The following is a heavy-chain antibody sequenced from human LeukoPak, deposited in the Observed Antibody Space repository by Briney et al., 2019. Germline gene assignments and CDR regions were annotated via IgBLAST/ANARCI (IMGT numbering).Heavy chain of an antibody. CDR1: GDSISSYY. CDR2: IYYSGST. D-gene: IGHD6-13*01. CDR3: ARGIGMYSSTWYWFDP. V-gene: IGHV4-59*01. J-gene: IGHJ5*02. Sequence: SETLSLTCTVSGDSISSYYWSWIRQPPGKRLEWIGYIYYSGSTNYNPFLKSRVSISVDTSKNQFSLKLSSVTAADTAVYYCARGIGMYSSTWYWFDPWGQGILVTVSS.